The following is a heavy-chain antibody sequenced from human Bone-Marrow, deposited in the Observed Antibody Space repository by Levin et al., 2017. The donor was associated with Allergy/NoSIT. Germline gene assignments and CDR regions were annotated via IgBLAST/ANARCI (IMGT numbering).Heavy chain of an antibody. V-gene: IGHV3-9*01. CDR2: ITWNSAKV. Sequence: GGSLRLSCEASGFIFGDFGMQWVRQSPGKGLEWVASITWNSAKVDYADSVKGRFTVSRDNARNSLFLQLRSLRVDDTALYYCAKDITGPYSYYFGLDVWGQGTTVTVS. J-gene: IGHJ6*02. CDR3: AKDITGPYSYYFGLDV. CDR1: GFIFGDFG. D-gene: IGHD4-11*01.